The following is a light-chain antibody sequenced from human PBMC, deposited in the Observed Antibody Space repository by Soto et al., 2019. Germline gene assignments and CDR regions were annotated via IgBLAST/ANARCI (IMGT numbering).Light chain of an antibody. CDR3: QQGT. CDR1: QNIGNS. J-gene: IGKJ1*01. Sequence: EIVLTQSPATMSLSPGDRATLSCRASQNIGNSLAWYQQKPGQTPRLLIYDSSTRASGIPPRFSGSGSGKDFTLTITSLEPEDFAVYFCQQGTFGQGSKVEI. CDR2: DSS. V-gene: IGKV3-11*01.